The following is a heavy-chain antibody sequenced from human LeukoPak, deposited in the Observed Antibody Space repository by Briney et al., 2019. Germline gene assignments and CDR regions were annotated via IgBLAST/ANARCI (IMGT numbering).Heavy chain of an antibody. CDR3: AGHGLYGDYLSGNDAFDI. Sequence: SETLSLTCTVSGGSISSYYWSWIRQPPGKGLEWIGYIYYSGSTNYNPSLKSRVTISVDTSKNQFSLKLSSVTAADTAVYYCAGHGLYGDYLSGNDAFDIWGQGTMVTVSS. V-gene: IGHV4-59*08. CDR2: IYYSGST. D-gene: IGHD4-17*01. J-gene: IGHJ3*02. CDR1: GGSISSYY.